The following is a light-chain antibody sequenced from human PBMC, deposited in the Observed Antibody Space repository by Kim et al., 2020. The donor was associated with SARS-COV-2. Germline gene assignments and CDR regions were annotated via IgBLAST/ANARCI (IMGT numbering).Light chain of an antibody. J-gene: IGLJ2*01. CDR1: SNDVGDYNY. CDR2: DVS. Sequence: QSITISCTGTSNDVGDYNYVSWYQQYPGKAPKLVIYDVSQRPSGVSSRFSGSKSGITASLTISGLQAEDEADYYCSSYTRTSAFVVFGGGTQLTVL. V-gene: IGLV2-14*04. CDR3: SSYTRTSAFVV.